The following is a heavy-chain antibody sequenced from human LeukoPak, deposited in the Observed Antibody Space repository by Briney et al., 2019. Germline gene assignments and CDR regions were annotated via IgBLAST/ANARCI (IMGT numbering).Heavy chain of an antibody. Sequence: GGSLRLSCAASGFTFSSYAMSWVRQAPGKRLEWVANMNIDGSEKYYADSAKGRFTISRDNARNSVYLQMNSLRVEDTAVYYCARDPVEWELLLDYWGQGTLVTVSS. CDR3: ARDPVEWELLLDY. CDR2: MNIDGSEK. D-gene: IGHD1-26*01. V-gene: IGHV3-7*01. CDR1: GFTFSSYA. J-gene: IGHJ4*02.